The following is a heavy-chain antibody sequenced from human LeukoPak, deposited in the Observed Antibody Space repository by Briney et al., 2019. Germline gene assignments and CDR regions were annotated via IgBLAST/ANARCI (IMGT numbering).Heavy chain of an antibody. V-gene: IGHV4-39*01. CDR3: ARRSAGSGYYSDY. CDR2: IYYSGST. CDR1: GGSISSSSYY. J-gene: IGHJ4*02. D-gene: IGHD3-22*01. Sequence: KASETLPLTCTVSGGSISSSSYYWGWIRQPPGKGLEWIGSIYYSGSTYYNPSPKSRVTISVDTSKNQFSLKLSSVTAADTAVYYCARRSAGSGYYSDYWGQGTLVTVSS.